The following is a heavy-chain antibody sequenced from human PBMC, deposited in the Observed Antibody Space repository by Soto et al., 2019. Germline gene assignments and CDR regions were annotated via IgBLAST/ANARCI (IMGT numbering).Heavy chain of an antibody. CDR1: GFNFISHA. D-gene: IGHD2-15*01. CDR2: ISDSGGST. Sequence: GGSLRLSCAAFGFNFISHALSWVRQAPGKGLEWVSAISDSGGSTYYADSVKGRLTISRDNSKNTLYLQMNSLRAEDTAVYYCAKAVCRGGSCYSHYWGQGTLVTVSS. CDR3: AKAVCRGGSCYSHY. V-gene: IGHV3-23*01. J-gene: IGHJ4*02.